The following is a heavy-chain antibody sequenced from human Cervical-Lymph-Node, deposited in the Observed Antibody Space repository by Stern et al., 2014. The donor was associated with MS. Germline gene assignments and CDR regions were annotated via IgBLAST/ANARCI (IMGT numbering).Heavy chain of an antibody. D-gene: IGHD6-13*01. CDR1: GFNFNSYT. CDR2: ISSSSSHI. V-gene: IGHV3-21*01. J-gene: IGHJ4*02. Sequence: EVQLEESGGGLVKPGGSLRLSCAASGFNFNSYTMNWVRQAPGKGLEWVSSISSSSSHIFYADSVKGRFTISRDNAKNSLFLQMNSLRAEDTAVYFCARVDLVGGIGAAIEDWGQGSLVTVSS. CDR3: ARVDLVGGIGAAIED.